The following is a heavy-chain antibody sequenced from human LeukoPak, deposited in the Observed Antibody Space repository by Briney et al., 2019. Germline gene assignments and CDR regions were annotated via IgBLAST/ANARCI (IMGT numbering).Heavy chain of an antibody. Sequence: KPAETLSLTCTVSGDSIKSDSYYWGWIRQPPGKGLEWIGTIYYSGSTYYNPSLKSRVTISVDTSKNQFSVKLSSVTAADTALYYCARHKEDFHDSSGPNFWYFDLWGRGTLVTVSS. CDR1: GDSIKSDSYY. D-gene: IGHD3-22*01. CDR3: ARHKEDFHDSSGPNFWYFDL. V-gene: IGHV4-39*01. CDR2: IYYSGST. J-gene: IGHJ2*01.